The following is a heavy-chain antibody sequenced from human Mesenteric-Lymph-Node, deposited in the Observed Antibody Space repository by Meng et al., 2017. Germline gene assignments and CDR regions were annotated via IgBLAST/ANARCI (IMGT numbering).Heavy chain of an antibody. CDR3: AKASTVRGFDP. Sequence: EVQLLESGGGWVQPGGSLRLSCAASGFTFSNYAMSWVRQAPGKGLEWVSVITGSGGNTYYADSMKGRFTISRDNSKNTLYLQMNSLRAEDTAVYYCAKASTVRGFDPWGQGTLVTVSS. CDR1: GFTFSNYA. D-gene: IGHD3-10*02. J-gene: IGHJ5*02. V-gene: IGHV3-23*01. CDR2: ITGSGGNT.